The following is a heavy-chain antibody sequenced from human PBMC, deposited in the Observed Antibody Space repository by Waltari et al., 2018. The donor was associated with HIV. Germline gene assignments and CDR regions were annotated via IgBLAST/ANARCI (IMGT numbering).Heavy chain of an antibody. V-gene: IGHV1-2*06. D-gene: IGHD3-22*01. CDR3: ARDDRNYYDSSGYYYVSDY. CDR1: GYTFPGYY. J-gene: IGHJ4*02. Sequence: QVQLVQSGAEVKKPGASVKVSCKASGYTFPGYYMPWVRQAPGQGLEWMGRINPNSGGTNYAQKFQGRVTMTRDTSISTAYMELSRLRSDDTAVYYCARDDRNYYDSSGYYYVSDYWGQGTLVTISS. CDR2: INPNSGGT.